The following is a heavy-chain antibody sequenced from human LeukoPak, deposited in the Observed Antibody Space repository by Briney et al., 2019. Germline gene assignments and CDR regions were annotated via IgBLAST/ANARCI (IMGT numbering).Heavy chain of an antibody. D-gene: IGHD3-16*01. V-gene: IGHV3-30*02. CDR1: GFTFSSYG. Sequence: PGGSLRLSCAASGFTFSSYGMHWVRQAPGKGLEWVAFIRYDGSNKYYADSVKGRFTISRDNSKNTLYLQMNSLRAEDTAVHYCAKGGRAGLDWFDPWGQGTLVTVSS. CDR2: IRYDGSNK. CDR3: AKGGRAGLDWFDP. J-gene: IGHJ5*02.